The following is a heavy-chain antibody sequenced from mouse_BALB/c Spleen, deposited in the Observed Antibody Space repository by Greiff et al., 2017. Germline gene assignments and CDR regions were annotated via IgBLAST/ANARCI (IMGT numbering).Heavy chain of an antibody. CDR2: ISSGSSTI. V-gene: IGHV5-17*02. Sequence: EVQLVESGGGLVQPGGSRKLSCAASGFTFSSFGMHWVRQAPEKGLEWVAYISSGSSTIYYADTVKGRFTISRDNPKNTLFLQMTSLRSEDTAMYYCARSGYGSSYYAMDYWGQGTSGTVSS. D-gene: IGHD1-1*01. CDR1: GFTFSSFG. CDR3: ARSGYGSSYYAMDY. J-gene: IGHJ4*01.